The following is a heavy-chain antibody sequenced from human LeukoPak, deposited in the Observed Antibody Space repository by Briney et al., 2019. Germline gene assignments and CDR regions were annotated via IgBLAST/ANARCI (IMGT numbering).Heavy chain of an antibody. V-gene: IGHV1-2*04. D-gene: IGHD1-26*01. CDR1: RYTFTGYY. J-gene: IGHJ4*02. Sequence: ASVKVSCKASRYTFTGYYMHWVRQAPGQGLEWMGRINPNSGGTNYAQKFQGWVTMTRDTSISTAYMELSRLRSDDTAVYYCARLIVGATGYFDYWGQGTLVTVSS. CDR3: ARLIVGATGYFDY. CDR2: INPNSGGT.